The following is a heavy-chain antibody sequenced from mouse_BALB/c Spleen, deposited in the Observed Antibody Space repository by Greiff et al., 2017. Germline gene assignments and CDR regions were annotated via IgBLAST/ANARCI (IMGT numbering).Heavy chain of an antibody. V-gene: IGHV5-6-4*01. CDR1: GFTFSSYT. D-gene: IGHD1-1*01. J-gene: IGHJ1*01. CDR2: ISSGGSYT. Sequence: DVMLVESGGGLVKPGGSLKLSCAASGFTFSSYTMSWVRQTPEKRLEWVATISSGGSYTYYPDSVKGRFTISRDNAKNTLYLQMSSLKSEDTAMYYCTRDYYGISWYFDVWGAGTTVTVSS. CDR3: TRDYYGISWYFDV.